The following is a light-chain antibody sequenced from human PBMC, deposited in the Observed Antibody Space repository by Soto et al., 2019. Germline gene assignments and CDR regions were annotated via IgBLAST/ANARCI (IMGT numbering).Light chain of an antibody. J-gene: IGKJ4*01. V-gene: IGKV1-39*01. CDR1: QTISTY. Sequence: DIQMTQSPSSLSASVGDRVTITCRASQTISTYLNWYQQKPGKAPRLLIYDASSLLSGVPSRFRGSGSGTDFTLTIASLQPEDFSTYFCQQTYTSVITFGGGTKVE. CDR2: DAS. CDR3: QQTYTSVIT.